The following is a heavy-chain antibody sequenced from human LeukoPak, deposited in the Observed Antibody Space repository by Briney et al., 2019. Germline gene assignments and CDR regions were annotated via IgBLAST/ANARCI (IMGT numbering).Heavy chain of an antibody. CDR1: GFTFNSHW. J-gene: IGHJ5*02. D-gene: IGHD3-3*01. CDR2: INEDGSDE. Sequence: GGSLRLSCAASGFTFNSHWMSWVRQTPGKGLEWVANINEDGSDEGYVGSVKGRFTISRDNAKNSLYLQMNSLRAEDTAVYYCARDPDFWSGYYKVAWFDPWGQGTPVTVSS. CDR3: ARDPDFWSGYYKVAWFDP. V-gene: IGHV3-7*01.